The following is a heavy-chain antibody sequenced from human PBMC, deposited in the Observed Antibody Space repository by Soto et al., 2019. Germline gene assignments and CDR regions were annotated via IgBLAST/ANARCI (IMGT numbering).Heavy chain of an antibody. V-gene: IGHV3-9*01. CDR1: GFTFSNYA. CDR3: ANSFGSGSYPFDS. CDR2: ITWSSGSL. Sequence: EVQLVESGGGLVQPGRSLRLSCAASGFTFSNYAMHWVRQAPGKGLEWVSLITWSSGSLSYADSVKGRFTISRDNAKNSLYLDMNSLRPEDTALYYCANSFGSGSYPFDSWGQGTLVTVSS. J-gene: IGHJ4*02. D-gene: IGHD3-10*01.